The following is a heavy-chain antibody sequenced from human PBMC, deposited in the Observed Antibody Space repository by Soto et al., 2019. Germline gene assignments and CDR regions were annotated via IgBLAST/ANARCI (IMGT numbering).Heavy chain of an antibody. V-gene: IGHV1-69*01. J-gene: IGHJ4*02. D-gene: IGHD2-15*01. Sequence: QVQLVQSGAEVKKPGSSVKVSCKASGGTFSSYAISWVRQAPGQGLEWMGGIIPIFGTANYAQKFQGRVTITADESTSTAYMELSSLRSDDTAVYYCARGVDIVVVVAATYFDYWSQGTLVTVSS. CDR1: GGTFSSYA. CDR3: ARGVDIVVVVAATYFDY. CDR2: IIPIFGTA.